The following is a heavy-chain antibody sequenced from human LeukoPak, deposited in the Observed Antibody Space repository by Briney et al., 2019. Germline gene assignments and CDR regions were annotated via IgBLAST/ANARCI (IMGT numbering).Heavy chain of an antibody. CDR1: GFTFSNYA. CDR3: ARDRAYGGNSVFDY. V-gene: IGHV3-30-3*01. J-gene: IGHJ4*02. D-gene: IGHD4-23*01. Sequence: GGSLRLSCAASGFTFSNYAMHWVRQAPGKGLEWVAVISYDGSNKYYADSVKGRFTISRDNSKNTLYLQMNSLRAEDTAVYYCARDRAYGGNSVFDYWGQGTLVTVSS. CDR2: ISYDGSNK.